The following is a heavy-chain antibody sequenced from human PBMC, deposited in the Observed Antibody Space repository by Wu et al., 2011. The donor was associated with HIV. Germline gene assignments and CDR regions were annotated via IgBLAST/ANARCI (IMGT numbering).Heavy chain of an antibody. D-gene: IGHD5-18*01. V-gene: IGHV1-69-2*01. CDR1: GYTFTDYN. CDR2: VDPEDGET. J-gene: IGHJ4*02. Sequence: VQLMQSGAEVRKPGTSVKVSCKVSGYTFTDYNTHWVQQAPGKGLEWMGLVDPEDGETIYAEKFQGRVTITADTSTDTTYMELSSLRSEDTAVYYCATSRGYSFGYGDYWGQGTLVTVSS. CDR3: ATSRGYSFGYGDY.